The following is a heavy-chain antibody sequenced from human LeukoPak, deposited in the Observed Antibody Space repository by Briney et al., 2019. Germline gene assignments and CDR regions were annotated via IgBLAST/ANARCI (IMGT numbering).Heavy chain of an antibody. V-gene: IGHV3-21*01. D-gene: IGHD4-11*01. Sequence: PGGSLRLSCATSGFXFSSSTFGSYTMNWVRQAPGKGLEWVSSISSTGTYIYYTDSVKGRFTISRDIANGLLYLQMNSLRADDTAVYYCARDLDYSTGFDYWGQGTLVTVSS. J-gene: IGHJ4*02. CDR1: GFXFSSSTFGSYT. CDR3: ARDLDYSTGFDY. CDR2: ISSTGTYI.